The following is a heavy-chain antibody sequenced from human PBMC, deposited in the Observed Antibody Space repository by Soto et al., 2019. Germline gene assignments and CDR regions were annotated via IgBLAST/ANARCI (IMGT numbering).Heavy chain of an antibody. CDR2: ISGSGGST. CDR1: GFTFSSYA. V-gene: IGHV3-23*01. Sequence: PGGSLRLSCAASGFTFSSYAMSWVRQAPGKGLEWVSAISGSGGSTYYADSVKGRFTISRDNSKNTLYLQMNSLRAEDTAVYYCAKYPSRIAVAIRLEYFQHWGQSTLVTVSS. J-gene: IGHJ1*01. CDR3: AKYPSRIAVAIRLEYFQH. D-gene: IGHD6-19*01.